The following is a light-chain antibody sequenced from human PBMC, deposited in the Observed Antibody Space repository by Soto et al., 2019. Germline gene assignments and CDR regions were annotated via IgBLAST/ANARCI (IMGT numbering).Light chain of an antibody. CDR2: DSS. J-gene: IGKJ5*01. CDR3: QQYHTFSIA. Sequence: DIPMTQSPSTLSASVGDSVTVTCRASQSISTWLAWYQQKPGRAPKILIYDSSSLESGVPSRFSGSGSGTDFTLTISGLQPDDFATYYCQQYHTFSIAFGQGTRLEIK. V-gene: IGKV1-5*01. CDR1: QSISTW.